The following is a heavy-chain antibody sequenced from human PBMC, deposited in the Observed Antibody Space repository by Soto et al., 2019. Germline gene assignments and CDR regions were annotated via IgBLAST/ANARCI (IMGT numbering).Heavy chain of an antibody. CDR3: ARGTAHYYDSSGYLDY. CDR2: IYYSGST. CDR1: GGSISSGGYY. J-gene: IGHJ4*02. V-gene: IGHV4-31*03. Sequence: QVQLQESGPGLVKPSQTLSLTCTVPGGSISSGGYYWSWIRQHPGKGLEWIGYIYYSGSTYYNPSLKSRVTISVDTSKNQFSLKLSSVTAADTAVYYCARGTAHYYDSSGYLDYWGQGTLVTVSS. D-gene: IGHD3-22*01.